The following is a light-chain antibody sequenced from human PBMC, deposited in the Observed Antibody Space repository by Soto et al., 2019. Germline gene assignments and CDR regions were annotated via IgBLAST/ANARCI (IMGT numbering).Light chain of an antibody. CDR1: QSVSSN. V-gene: IGKV3-15*01. CDR2: GAS. J-gene: IGKJ4*01. Sequence: EIVMTQSPATLSVSPGERATLSCRASQSVSSNLAWYQQKPGQAPRLLIYGASTRATGIPARFSGSGSGTDFTLTISSLQPEDFAVYYCQQHNNWPLTFGGGTKVEIK. CDR3: QQHNNWPLT.